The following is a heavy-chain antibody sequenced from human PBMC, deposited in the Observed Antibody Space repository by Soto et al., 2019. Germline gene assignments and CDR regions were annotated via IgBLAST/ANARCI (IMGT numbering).Heavy chain of an antibody. D-gene: IGHD4-17*01. V-gene: IGHV3-23*01. CDR1: GFTFSSYA. CDR3: AKDRSTVTTRGYYYGMDV. Sequence: PVGSLRLSCAASGFTFSSYAMSWVRQAQGKGLEWVSAISGSGGSTYYADSVKGRFTISRDNSKNTLYLQMNSLRAEDTAVYYCAKDRSTVTTRGYYYGMDVWGQGTTVTVSS. J-gene: IGHJ6*02. CDR2: ISGSGGST.